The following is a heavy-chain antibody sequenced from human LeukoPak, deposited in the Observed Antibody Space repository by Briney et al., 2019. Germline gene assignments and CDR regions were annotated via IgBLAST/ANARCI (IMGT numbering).Heavy chain of an antibody. D-gene: IGHD5-12*01. Sequence: PGGSLRLSCAVSGFTFSGFWMSWSRQAPGKGLEWVASINSDGSEGYYADVVKGRFTISRDNAKNTLYLQMNSLRAEDTAVYYCAREVVATMGPYYYGMDVWGQGTTVTVSS. CDR1: GFTFSGFW. CDR3: AREVVATMGPYYYGMDV. J-gene: IGHJ6*02. V-gene: IGHV3-7*01. CDR2: INSDGSEG.